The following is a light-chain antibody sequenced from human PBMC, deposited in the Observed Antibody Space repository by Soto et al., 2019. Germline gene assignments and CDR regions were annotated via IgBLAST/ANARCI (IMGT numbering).Light chain of an antibody. J-gene: IGKJ4*01. CDR3: QQYGSYHLT. V-gene: IGKV1-5*03. Sequence: DIQMTQSPSTLSASVGDRVTITCRASQSVSGWLAWYQQKPEKAPELLIYSASTVETGVPSRFSGSGSGTEFTLTISSLRPDDFANYYCQQYGSYHLTFGGGTKVEIK. CDR2: SAS. CDR1: QSVSGW.